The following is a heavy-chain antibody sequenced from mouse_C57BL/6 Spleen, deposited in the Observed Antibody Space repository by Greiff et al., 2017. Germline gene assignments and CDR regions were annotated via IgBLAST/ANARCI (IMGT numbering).Heavy chain of an antibody. J-gene: IGHJ1*03. CDR2: INPNYGTT. V-gene: IGHV1-39*01. Sequence: VQLQQSGPELVKPGASVKISCKASGYSFTDYNMNWVKQSNGKSLEWIGVINPNYGTTSYNQKFKGKATLTVDQSSSTAYMPLNSLTSEDSAVYYGAREIYYGSRPAGFDVWGTGTTVTVSS. CDR3: AREIYYGSRPAGFDV. D-gene: IGHD1-1*01. CDR1: GYSFTDYN.